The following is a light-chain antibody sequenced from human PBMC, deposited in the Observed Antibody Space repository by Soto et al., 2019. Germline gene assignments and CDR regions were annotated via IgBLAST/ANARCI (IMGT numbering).Light chain of an antibody. J-gene: IGLJ1*01. CDR1: SSNIGAGYD. CDR3: QSYDSSLSGYV. Sequence: QSVLTQPPSVSGAPGQRVTISCTGSSSNIGAGYDVHWYQQLPGTAPKLLIYGNSNRPSGVPDRFSGSKSGTSASLAITGLQAEDDDDYHCQSYDSSLSGYVFGTGTKLTVL. CDR2: GNS. V-gene: IGLV1-40*01.